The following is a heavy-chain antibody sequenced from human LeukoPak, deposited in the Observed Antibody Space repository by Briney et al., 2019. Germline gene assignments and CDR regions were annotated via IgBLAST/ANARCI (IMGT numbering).Heavy chain of an antibody. J-gene: IGHJ3*02. V-gene: IGHV1-2*02. CDR3: ARSRVIVVVPAARDAFDI. CDR1: GYTFTGYY. CDR2: INPNSGGT. D-gene: IGHD2-2*01. Sequence: GASVKVSCKASGYTFTGYYMHWVRQAPGQGLEWMGWINPNSGGTNYAQKFQGRVTMTRDTSISTAYMELSRLRSDDTAVYYCARSRVIVVVPAARDAFDIWGQGTMVTVSS.